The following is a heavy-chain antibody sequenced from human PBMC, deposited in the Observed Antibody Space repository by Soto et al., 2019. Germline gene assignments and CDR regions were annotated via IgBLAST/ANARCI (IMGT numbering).Heavy chain of an antibody. V-gene: IGHV4-30-4*01. D-gene: IGHD4-17*01. CDR1: GGSISSGDYY. CDR3: AREGLRDYYYYGMDV. Sequence: SETLSLTCTVSGGSISSGDYYWSWIRQPPGKGLEWIGYIYYSGSTYYNPSLKSRVTISVDTSKNQFSLKLSSVTAADTAVYYCAREGLRDYYYYGMDVWGQGTTVTV. J-gene: IGHJ6*02. CDR2: IYYSGST.